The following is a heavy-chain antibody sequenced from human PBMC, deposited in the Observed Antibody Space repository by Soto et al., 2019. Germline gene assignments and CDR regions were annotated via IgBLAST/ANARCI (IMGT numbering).Heavy chain of an antibody. CDR2: ISAYNGNT. Sequence: QVQLVQSGAEVKKPGASVKVSCKASGYTFTSYAISWVRQAPGQGLESMGWISAYNGNTKNAQKLQGRVTMTTDTSTRTAYMEVRSLRSEDPAVYDCARDISPPDYWGQGTLVTVSS. CDR1: GYTFTSYA. V-gene: IGHV1-18*01. CDR3: ARDISPPDY. J-gene: IGHJ4*02. D-gene: IGHD3-9*01.